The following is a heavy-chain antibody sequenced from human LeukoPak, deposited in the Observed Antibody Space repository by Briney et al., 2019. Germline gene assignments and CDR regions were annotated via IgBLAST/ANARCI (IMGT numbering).Heavy chain of an antibody. CDR3: ARERTYGDYSFDY. D-gene: IGHD4-17*01. Sequence: SETLSLTCTVSGGSISSGGYYWSWIRQHPGKGLEWIGYIYCSGSTYYNPSLNSRVTISVDTSKNQFSLKLSSVTAADTAVYYCARERTYGDYSFDYWGQGTLVTVSS. CDR2: IYCSGST. CDR1: GGSISSGGYY. V-gene: IGHV4-31*03. J-gene: IGHJ4*02.